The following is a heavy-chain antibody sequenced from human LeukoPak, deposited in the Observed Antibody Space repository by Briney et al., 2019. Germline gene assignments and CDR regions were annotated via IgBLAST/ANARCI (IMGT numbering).Heavy chain of an antibody. CDR2: ISYDGNSK. Sequence: GGSLRLSCAASGFTLSTYGMHWVRQAPGKGLEWVAMISYDGNSKQYADLVKGRFTISRDNSKNTLYLQMNSLRSDDTAVYYCARAWEHYYGSGNWFDPWGQGTLVTVSS. J-gene: IGHJ5*02. V-gene: IGHV3-30*03. CDR3: ARAWEHYYGSGNWFDP. CDR1: GFTLSTYG. D-gene: IGHD3-10*01.